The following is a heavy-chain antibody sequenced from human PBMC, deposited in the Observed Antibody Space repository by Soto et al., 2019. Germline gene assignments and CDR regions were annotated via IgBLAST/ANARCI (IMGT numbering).Heavy chain of an antibody. CDR2: INAGNGNT. J-gene: IGHJ4*02. D-gene: IGHD6-6*01. V-gene: IGHV1-3*01. Sequence: ASVKVSCKASGYTFTSYAMHWVRQAPGQRLEWMGWINAGNGNTKYSQKFQGRVTITRDTSASTAYMELSSLRSEDTAVYYCARDRGQQLVGGFDYWGQGTLVTGSA. CDR1: GYTFTSYA. CDR3: ARDRGQQLVGGFDY.